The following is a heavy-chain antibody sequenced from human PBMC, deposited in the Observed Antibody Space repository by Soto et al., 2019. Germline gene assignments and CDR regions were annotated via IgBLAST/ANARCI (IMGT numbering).Heavy chain of an antibody. Sequence: ASVKVSCKASGGTFSSYTISWVRQAPGQGLEWMGGIIPIFGTANYAQKFQGRVTITADESTSTAYMELSSLRSEDTAVYYCARDPGNYYYGMDVWGQGTTVTVSS. J-gene: IGHJ6*02. CDR2: IIPIFGTA. CDR1: GGTFSSYT. V-gene: IGHV1-69*13. CDR3: ARDPGNYYYGMDV.